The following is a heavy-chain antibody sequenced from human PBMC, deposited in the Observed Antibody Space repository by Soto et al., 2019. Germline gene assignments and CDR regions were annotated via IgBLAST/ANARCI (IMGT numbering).Heavy chain of an antibody. CDR3: AKGPTLWFGEGMDV. J-gene: IGHJ6*02. CDR1: GFTFSSYA. V-gene: IGHV3-23*01. Sequence: GGSLRLSCAASGFTFSSYAMSWVRQAPGKGLEWVSAISGSGGSTYYADSVKGRFTISRDNSKNTLYLQMNSLRAEDTAVYYCAKGPTLWFGEGMDVWGQGTTVTVSS. CDR2: ISGSGGST. D-gene: IGHD3-10*01.